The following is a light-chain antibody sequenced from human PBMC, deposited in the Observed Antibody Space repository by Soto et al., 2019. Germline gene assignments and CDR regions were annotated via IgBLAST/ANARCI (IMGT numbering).Light chain of an antibody. V-gene: IGLV2-23*01. CDR1: SSDVGRYSL. CDR3: CSYAGSNTWV. Sequence: QSVLTQPASVSGSPGQSITISCTGTSSDVGRYSLVSWYQQHPGKAPKLMISEDHKRPSGVSNRFSGSKSGNTASLTISELQTEDEADYYCCSYAGSNTWVFGTGTKVPS. J-gene: IGLJ1*01. CDR2: EDH.